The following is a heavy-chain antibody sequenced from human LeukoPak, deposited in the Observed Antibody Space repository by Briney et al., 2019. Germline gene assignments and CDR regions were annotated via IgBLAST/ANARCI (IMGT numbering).Heavy chain of an antibody. D-gene: IGHD3-10*01. CDR1: GFTFSSYA. Sequence: GGSLRLSCAASGFTFSSYAMSWVRQAPGKGLEWVSAISGSGGSTYYADSVKGRFTISRDNSKNTLFLQMNSLRAEDTAVYYCAKARFGSGSYSVYFDYWGQGTLVTVSS. CDR2: ISGSGGST. V-gene: IGHV3-23*01. CDR3: AKARFGSGSYSVYFDY. J-gene: IGHJ4*02.